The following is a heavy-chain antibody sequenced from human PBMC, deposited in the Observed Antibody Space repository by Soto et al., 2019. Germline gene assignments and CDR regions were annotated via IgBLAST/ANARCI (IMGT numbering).Heavy chain of an antibody. J-gene: IGHJ2*01. CDR3: AKQAVAGRIWYFEL. CDR1: GFTFSTYT. CDR2: ISGTGGSS. Sequence: EVQLLESGGGLVQPGGSLRLSCAASGFTFSTYTMSWVRQAPGQGLECVSAISGTGGSSSYTDSVKGRFTISRDNSKNTLALQMDSLISQGTARYYCAKQAVAGRIWYFELWGRCTLVTVSS. V-gene: IGHV3-23*01. D-gene: IGHD6-19*01.